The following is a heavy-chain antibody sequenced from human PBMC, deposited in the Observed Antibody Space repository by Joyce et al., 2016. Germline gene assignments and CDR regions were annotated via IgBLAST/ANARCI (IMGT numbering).Heavy chain of an antibody. V-gene: IGHV1-3*01. J-gene: IGHJ4*02. CDR1: GYRFSSYV. CDR2: SNVGKGST. Sequence: QVQLVQSGAEVTKPGAPAKVSCKASGYRFSSYVMHWVRQAPGQRLEWMGWSNVGKGSTGASEKVQDRVTITRATSASTAYMELSSLRSEDTAVYYCARVRAHFGSGSPYFDDWGQGTLVTVSS. D-gene: IGHD3-10*01. CDR3: ARVRAHFGSGSPYFDD.